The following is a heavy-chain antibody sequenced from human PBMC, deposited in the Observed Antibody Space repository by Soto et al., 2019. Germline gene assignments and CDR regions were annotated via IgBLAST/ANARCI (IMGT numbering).Heavy chain of an antibody. CDR3: SRDVITSTYGGPGMGV. J-gene: IGHJ6*02. Sequence: SQTLSLTCGISGDRVSRNSAAWNWIRQSPLRGLEWLGRTFYRSKWYTDYAISVRSRITIDPDTSRNQFSLHLNSVTPEDTAVYYCSRDVITSTYGGPGMGVWGQGTTVTVSS. CDR2: TFYRSKWYT. CDR1: GDRVSRNSAA. V-gene: IGHV6-1*01. D-gene: IGHD4-17*01.